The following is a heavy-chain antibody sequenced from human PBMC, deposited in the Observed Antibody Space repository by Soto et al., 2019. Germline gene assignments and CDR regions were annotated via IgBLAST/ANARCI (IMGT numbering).Heavy chain of an antibody. CDR2: IYSGGST. V-gene: IGHV3-53*01. D-gene: IGHD6-19*01. Sequence: GGSLRLSCAASGFTVSSNYMSWVRQAPGKGLEWVSVIYSGGSTYYAHSVKGRFTISRDNSKNTLYLQMNSLRAEDSAVYYCGGGGDPYSSGWYDGFDPWGQGTLVTVSS. CDR1: GFTVSSNY. CDR3: GGGGDPYSSGWYDGFDP. J-gene: IGHJ5*02.